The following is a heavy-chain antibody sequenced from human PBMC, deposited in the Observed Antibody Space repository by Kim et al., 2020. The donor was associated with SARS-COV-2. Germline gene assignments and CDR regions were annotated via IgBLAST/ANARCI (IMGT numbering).Heavy chain of an antibody. CDR2: FDPEDGET. D-gene: IGHD6-19*01. Sequence: ASVKVSCKVSGYTLTELSMHWVRQAPGKALEWMGGFDPEDGETIYAQKFQGRVTMTEDTSTDTAYMELSSLRSEDTAVYYCATAIAGAGTPIYYYYGMDVWGQGTTVTVSS. J-gene: IGHJ6*02. V-gene: IGHV1-24*01. CDR1: GYTLTELS. CDR3: ATAIAGAGTPIYYYYGMDV.